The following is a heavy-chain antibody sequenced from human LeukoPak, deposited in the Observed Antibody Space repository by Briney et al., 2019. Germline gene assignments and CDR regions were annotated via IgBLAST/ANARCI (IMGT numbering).Heavy chain of an antibody. D-gene: IGHD5-24*01. CDR3: ARERDGRFFDY. J-gene: IGHJ4*02. CDR1: GFTFSSYA. Sequence: PGGSLRLSRAASGFTFSSYAMEWVRQAPGKGLEWVSGLRVSGDTTHYADSVKGRFTISRDNSKNSLHLQMNTLRAEDTALYYCARERDGRFFDYWGQGTLVTVSS. CDR2: LRVSGDTT. V-gene: IGHV3-23*01.